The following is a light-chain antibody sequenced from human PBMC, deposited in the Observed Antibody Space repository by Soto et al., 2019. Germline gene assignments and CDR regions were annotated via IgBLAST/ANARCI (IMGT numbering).Light chain of an antibody. CDR2: WTS. CDR3: QQYYSTPLT. CDR1: QSVLYNSNNKNY. V-gene: IGKV4-1*01. J-gene: IGKJ4*01. Sequence: DNVMTQTPDSLAVSLGERATINCKSSQSVLYNSNNKNYLAWYQQKPGQPPKLLIYWTSARESGVPDRFSGSGSGTDVTLTISSLQAEDVAVYYCQQYYSTPLTFGGGTKVEIK.